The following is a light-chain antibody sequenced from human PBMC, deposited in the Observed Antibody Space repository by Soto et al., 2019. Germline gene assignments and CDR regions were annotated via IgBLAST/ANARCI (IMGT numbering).Light chain of an antibody. CDR1: QSISDT. CDR3: QQYDKWPGT. V-gene: IGKV3-15*01. CDR2: GAS. Sequence: EIVMTQAPAALSVSPGGRATLSFRASQSISDTLAWYQQKPGQAPRLLIYGASTRAPGFPARFSGSGSGTDFTLTISSLQSEDSAVYYCQQYDKWPGTFGQGTKVDIK. J-gene: IGKJ1*01.